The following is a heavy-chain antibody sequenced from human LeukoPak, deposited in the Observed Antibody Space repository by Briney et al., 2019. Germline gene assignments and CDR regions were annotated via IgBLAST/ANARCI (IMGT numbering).Heavy chain of an antibody. Sequence: GGSLRLSCAASGFTFDDYAMHWVRQAPGKGLEWVSGISWNSGSIGYADSVKGRFTISRDNAKNSLYLQMNSLRAEDTALYYCAKDGSSSPGYWGQGTLVTVSS. D-gene: IGHD6-13*01. J-gene: IGHJ4*02. V-gene: IGHV3-9*01. CDR3: AKDGSSSPGY. CDR1: GFTFDDYA. CDR2: ISWNSGSI.